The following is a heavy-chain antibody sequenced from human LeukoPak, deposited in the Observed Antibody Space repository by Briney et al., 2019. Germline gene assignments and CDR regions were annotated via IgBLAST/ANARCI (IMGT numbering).Heavy chain of an antibody. CDR1: GGSFSGYY. J-gene: IGHJ4*02. D-gene: IGHD1-1*01. CDR3: ASRGTQYYFDY. CDR2: INHSGST. V-gene: IGHV4-34*01. Sequence: PSETLSLTCAVYGGSFSGYYWSWIRQPPGKGLEWFGEINHSGSTNYNPSLKSRVTISVDTSKNQFSLKLSSVTAADTAVYYCASRGTQYYFDYWGQGTLVTVSS.